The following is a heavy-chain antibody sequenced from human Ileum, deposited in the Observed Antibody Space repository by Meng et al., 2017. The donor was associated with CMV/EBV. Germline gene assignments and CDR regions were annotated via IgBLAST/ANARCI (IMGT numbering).Heavy chain of an antibody. CDR2: ISYSGTT. CDR3: ARDGSGRGLWSGYYMDV. J-gene: IGHJ6*03. Sequence: VQLKESGPGLVSPSQTLSLTCTVSGGSISNSDYYWNWIRQSPGKGLEWIGYISYSGTTYYNPSLKSRVTISVDTSKNQFSLRLSSVTAADTAVYYCARDGSGRGLWSGYYMDVWGKGTTVTVSS. V-gene: IGHV4-30-4*08. CDR1: GGSISNSDYY. D-gene: IGHD3-3*01.